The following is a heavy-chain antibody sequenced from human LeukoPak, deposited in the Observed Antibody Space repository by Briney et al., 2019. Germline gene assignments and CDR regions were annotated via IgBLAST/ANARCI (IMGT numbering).Heavy chain of an antibody. D-gene: IGHD5/OR15-5a*01. CDR1: GGSFSGYY. J-gene: IGHJ6*03. Sequence: SETLSLTCAVYGGSFSGYYWSWIRQPPGKGLEWIGEINHSGSTNYNPSLKSRVTISVDTSTNQFSLKLTSVTAADTAVYYCARGPRMVSPAGAYYYYMDVWGKGTTVTVSS. CDR2: INHSGST. CDR3: ARGPRMVSPAGAYYYYMDV. V-gene: IGHV4-34*01.